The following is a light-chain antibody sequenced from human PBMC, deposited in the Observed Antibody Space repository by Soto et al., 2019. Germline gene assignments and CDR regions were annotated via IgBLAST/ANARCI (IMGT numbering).Light chain of an antibody. CDR1: ALPKQY. J-gene: IGLJ2*01. CDR3: QSADSSGTYHVV. Sequence: SYERTQPPSVSVSPGQTARITCSGDALPKQYAYWYQQKPGQAPVLVIYKDSERPSGIPERFSGSSSGTTVTLTISGVQAEDEADYYCQSADSSGTYHVVFGGGTKVTVL. V-gene: IGLV3-25*03. CDR2: KDS.